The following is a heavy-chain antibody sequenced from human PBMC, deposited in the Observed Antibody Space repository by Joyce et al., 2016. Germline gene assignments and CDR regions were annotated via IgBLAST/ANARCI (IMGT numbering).Heavy chain of an antibody. CDR3: AIAPLTFGGIIAFDAFDI. CDR2: IIRVSETT. D-gene: IGHD3-16*02. J-gene: IGHJ3*02. Sequence: QVQLVQSGAEVKKPGSSVRVSCQASGGAITRYAVSWVRQAPGQGLEGMGAIIRVSETTNYAHTFQGRLAITADKFTDTADMELSGLTSDDTAMYYCAIAPLTFGGIIAFDAFDIWGQGTMVTVSS. CDR1: GGAITRYA. V-gene: IGHV1-69*06.